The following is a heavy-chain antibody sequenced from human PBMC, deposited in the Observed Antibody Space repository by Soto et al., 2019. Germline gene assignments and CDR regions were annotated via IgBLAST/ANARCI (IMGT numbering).Heavy chain of an antibody. Sequence: PSETLSLTCIVSGGSISRLFCTWVRQPAGKGLQWMGRICTRGTTNYNPSLKSRVTISIDTSKNQFSLGLSSVTAADTAVYYCARGKRGVYYGSGSYVNYYYTMDVWGQGTTVTVSS. V-gene: IGHV4-4*07. J-gene: IGHJ6*02. CDR2: ICTRGTT. CDR1: GGSISRLF. CDR3: ARGKRGVYYGSGSYVNYYYTMDV. D-gene: IGHD3-10*01.